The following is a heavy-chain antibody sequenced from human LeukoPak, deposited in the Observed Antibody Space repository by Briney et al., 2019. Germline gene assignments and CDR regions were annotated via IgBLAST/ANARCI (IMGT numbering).Heavy chain of an antibody. V-gene: IGHV1-2*02. D-gene: IGHD3-22*01. CDR3: ARYYYDSSGYYNWFDP. CDR2: INPNSGGT. J-gene: IGHJ5*02. CDR1: GYTFTGYY. Sequence: GASVKVSCKASGYTFTGYYMHWVRQAPGQGLEWMGWINPNSGGTNYAQKFQGRVTMTRDTSISTAYMELSRLRSDDTAVYYCARYYYDSSGYYNWFDPWGQGTLVTVSS.